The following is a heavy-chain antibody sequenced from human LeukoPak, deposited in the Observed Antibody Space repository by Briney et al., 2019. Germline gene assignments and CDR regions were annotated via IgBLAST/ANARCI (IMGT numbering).Heavy chain of an antibody. CDR3: AKDDYYDTSGYRD. Sequence: PGGSLRLSCAASGFTFSSYSMNWVRQAPGKGLDWISHISISSSTIYYADSVKGRFTISRDNSKNTLYLQMNSLRAEDTAVYYCAKDDYYDTSGYRDWGQGTLVTVSS. CDR2: ISISSSTI. J-gene: IGHJ4*02. D-gene: IGHD3-22*01. CDR1: GFTFSSYS. V-gene: IGHV3-48*01.